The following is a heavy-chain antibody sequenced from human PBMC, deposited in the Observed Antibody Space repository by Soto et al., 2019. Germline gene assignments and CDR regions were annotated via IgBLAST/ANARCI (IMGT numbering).Heavy chain of an antibody. CDR3: ARSLYVDYVHWYFDL. CDR1: GFSLRNTRMG. CDR2: IFSNDAK. V-gene: IGHV2-26*01. D-gene: IGHD4-17*01. Sequence: QVTLKESGPVLVKPTETLTLTCTVSGFSLRNTRMGVSWIRQSPGKALEWLAHIFSNDAKSYSPSLKSRLAISRATSKSQVVLTMTNVPPVDTATYYCARSLYVDYVHWYFDLWGRGTLVTVSS. J-gene: IGHJ2*01.